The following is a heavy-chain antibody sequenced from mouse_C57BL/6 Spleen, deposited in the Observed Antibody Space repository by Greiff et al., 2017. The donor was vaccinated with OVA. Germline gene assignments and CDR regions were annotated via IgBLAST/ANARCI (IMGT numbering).Heavy chain of an antibody. CDR3: ARETVVANRYVDV. Sequence: VQLQQSGPELVKPGASVKIPCKASGYTFTDYNMDWVKQSHGKSLEWIGDINPNNGGTIYNQKFKGKATLTVDKSSSTAYMELRSLTSEDTAVYYCARETVVANRYVDVWGTGTTVTVSS. CDR1: GYTFTDYN. J-gene: IGHJ1*03. CDR2: INPNNGGT. D-gene: IGHD1-1*01. V-gene: IGHV1-18*01.